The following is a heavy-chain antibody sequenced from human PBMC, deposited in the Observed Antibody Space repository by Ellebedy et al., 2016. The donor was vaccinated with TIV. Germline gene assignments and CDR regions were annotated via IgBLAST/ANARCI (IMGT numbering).Heavy chain of an antibody. CDR1: GFIFSNYW. J-gene: IGHJ4*02. V-gene: IGHV3-74*01. CDR2: IYRDGSGT. D-gene: IGHD5-24*01. Sequence: GESLKISCGASGFIFSNYWMHWVRQAPGKGLVWVSRIYRDGSGTDYADSVKGRFTFSRDNTRNTLYLQMNSLRVEETAVYYCVRDGDGNNFDHWGQGALVTVSS. CDR3: VRDGDGNNFDH.